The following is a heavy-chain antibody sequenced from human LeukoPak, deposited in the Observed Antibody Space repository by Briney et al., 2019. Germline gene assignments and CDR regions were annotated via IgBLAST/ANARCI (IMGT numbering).Heavy chain of an antibody. D-gene: IGHD3-22*01. J-gene: IGHJ5*02. CDR3: AREEVYDSSGRGWIDP. CDR2: INPSGGST. CDR1: GYTFTSYY. V-gene: IGHV1-46*01. Sequence: ASVKVSCKASGYTFTSYYMHWVRQAPGQGLEWMGIINPSGGSTSYAQKFQGRVTMTRDMSTSTVYMELSSLRSEDTAVYYCAREEVYDSSGRGWIDPWGQGTLVTVSS.